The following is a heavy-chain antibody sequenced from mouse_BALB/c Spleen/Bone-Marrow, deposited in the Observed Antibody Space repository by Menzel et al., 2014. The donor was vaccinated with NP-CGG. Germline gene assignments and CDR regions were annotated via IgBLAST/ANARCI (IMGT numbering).Heavy chain of an antibody. CDR3: ARASVVPYCFDF. Sequence: QVHVQQSGAELVKPGASVKISCKATGYTFTSYWIDWVKQRPGQGLEWIGEILPGSGTANYNEKFKGKATFTADTSSNTAYMQLSSLTSEDSALYYCARASVVPYCFDFWGQGTTLTVSS. J-gene: IGHJ2*01. V-gene: IGHV1-9*01. D-gene: IGHD1-1*01. CDR2: ILPGSGTA. CDR1: GYTFTSYW.